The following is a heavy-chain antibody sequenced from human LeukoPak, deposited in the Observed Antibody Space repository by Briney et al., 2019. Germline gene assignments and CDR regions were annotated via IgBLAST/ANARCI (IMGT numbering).Heavy chain of an antibody. D-gene: IGHD3-22*01. CDR3: AALYYYDSSEANGGFDYFDY. J-gene: IGHJ4*02. CDR1: GGTFSSYA. CDR2: IIPIFGTA. V-gene: IGHV1-69*05. Sequence: ASVKVSCKASGGTFSSYAISWVRQAPGQGLEWMGRIIPIFGTANYAQKFQGRVTITTDESTSTAYMELSSLRSKDTAVYYCAALYYYDSSEANGGFDYFDYWGQGTLVTVSS.